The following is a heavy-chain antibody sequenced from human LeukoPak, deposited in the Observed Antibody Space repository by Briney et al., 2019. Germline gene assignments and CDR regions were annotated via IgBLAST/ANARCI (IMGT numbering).Heavy chain of an antibody. V-gene: IGHV3-23*01. D-gene: IGHD3-3*01. J-gene: IGHJ4*02. CDR1: GFTFSGYA. Sequence: GGSLRLSCAASGFTFSGYAMSWVRQAPGKGLEWVSAISGSGGSTYYADSVKGRFTISRDNSKNTLYLQMNSLRAEDTAVYYCAKGNENYDFWSGYPDYWGQGTLVTVSS. CDR2: ISGSGGST. CDR3: AKGNENYDFWSGYPDY.